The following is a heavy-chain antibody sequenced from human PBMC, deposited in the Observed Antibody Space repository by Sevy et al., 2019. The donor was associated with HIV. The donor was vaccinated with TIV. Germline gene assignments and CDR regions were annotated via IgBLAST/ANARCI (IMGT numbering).Heavy chain of an antibody. CDR2: IWYEGITK. J-gene: IGHJ4*01. CDR3: ARERRSSGIDY. V-gene: IGHV3-33*01. CDR1: GFAFSTYG. D-gene: IGHD3-10*01. Sequence: GGSLRLSCTASGFAFSTYGLHWVRQAPGKGLEWVAIIWYEGITKDYAEPVKGRFTISRDNSKNTLYLQVNSLRVDDTAVYYCARERRSSGIDYWGQGTLVTVSS.